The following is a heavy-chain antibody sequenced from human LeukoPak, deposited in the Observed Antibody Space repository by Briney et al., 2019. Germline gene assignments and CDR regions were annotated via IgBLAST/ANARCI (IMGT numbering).Heavy chain of an antibody. CDR1: GFTFSSNA. J-gene: IGHJ4*02. V-gene: IGHV3-48*02. D-gene: IGHD3-16*01. CDR3: GSGSYGQFEC. CDR2: INRGSTIT. Sequence: GGSPRLSCAVTGFTFSSNAMNWVRQAPGKGLEWVSSINRGSTITHYADSVKGRFPISRDNAKSSLYLDMNSLRDEDTAVYYCGSGSYGQFECWGQGTLVTVSS.